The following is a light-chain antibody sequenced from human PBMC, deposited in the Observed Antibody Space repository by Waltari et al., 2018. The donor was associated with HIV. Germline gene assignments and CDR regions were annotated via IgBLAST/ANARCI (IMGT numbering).Light chain of an antibody. CDR1: QSTSGW. V-gene: IGKV1-5*03. CDR2: RAS. Sequence: DIQMTQSPSTLSASVGDRVTITCRPSQSTSGWWAWYQQKPGKAPKLLIYRASSLESGVPSRFSGSGSGSEFTLTISSLQPDDFATYYCQQYNTNSPRTFGQGTKVEIK. J-gene: IGKJ1*01. CDR3: QQYNTNSPRT.